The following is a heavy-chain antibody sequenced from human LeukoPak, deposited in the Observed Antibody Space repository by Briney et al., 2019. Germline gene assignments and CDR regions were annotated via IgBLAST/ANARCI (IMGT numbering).Heavy chain of an antibody. CDR2: IYSGGST. D-gene: IGHD3-16*01. Sequence: PGGSLRLSCAAPRDTSSVYAMCWGRQAPGKGLEWVSVIYSGGSTYYADSVKGRFTISRHNSKKALYLQMNSLRAEDTAVYYCARYPEKTQGEGDVFEMWGQGTMVTVSS. CDR3: ARYPEKTQGEGDVFEM. J-gene: IGHJ3*02. CDR1: RDTSSVYA. V-gene: IGHV3-53*04.